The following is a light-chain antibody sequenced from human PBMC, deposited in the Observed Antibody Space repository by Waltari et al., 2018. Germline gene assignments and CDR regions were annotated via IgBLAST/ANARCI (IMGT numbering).Light chain of an antibody. J-gene: IGKJ5*01. CDR1: QSLLHSNGYTY. CDR2: WGS. Sequence: DIVMTQSPLSLPVTPGEPASISCRSSQSLLHSNGYTYLDWYLQKPGQSPQVLIYWGSNRASGVPDRFSGSGSGTDFTLIISRVEAEDVGVYYCMQALQTPRTFGQGTRLEIK. V-gene: IGKV2-28*01. CDR3: MQALQTPRT.